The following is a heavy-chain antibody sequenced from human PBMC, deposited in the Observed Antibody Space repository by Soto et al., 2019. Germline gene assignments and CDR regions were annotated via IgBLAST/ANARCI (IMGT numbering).Heavy chain of an antibody. V-gene: IGHV1-2*02. J-gene: IGHJ4*02. CDR2: INPKNGDT. CDR1: GYTFIGYY. Sequence: QVQLLQSGAEVKKPGASVKVSCKASGYTFIGYYMHWVRQAPGQGFEWMGWINPKNGDTKYIQKFEGRVTMTSDASMSAFHMEVCRLTSDYMSVYYCVSGGWENPPVFTAWGESSVVTASS. D-gene: IGHD1-26*01. CDR3: VSGGWENPPVFTA.